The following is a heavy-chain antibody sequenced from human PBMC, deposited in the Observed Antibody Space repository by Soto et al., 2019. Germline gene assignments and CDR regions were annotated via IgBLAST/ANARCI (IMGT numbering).Heavy chain of an antibody. V-gene: IGHV3-30*18. CDR1: GFVFSNYG. CDR3: AKDIHSGRTHLGADY. D-gene: IGHD1-26*01. Sequence: QVQVVESGGGVVQPGRSLRLSCAASGFVFSNYGMHWVRQAPGKGLEWVAVISNDGNDEYYIDSVKGRFTISRDNSKNTLYLPMNTPNTEDKALYYCAKDIHSGRTHLGADYWGQGTLVTVSS. CDR2: ISNDGNDE. J-gene: IGHJ4*02.